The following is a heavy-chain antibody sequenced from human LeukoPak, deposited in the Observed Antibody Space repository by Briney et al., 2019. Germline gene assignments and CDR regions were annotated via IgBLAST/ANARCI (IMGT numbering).Heavy chain of an antibody. V-gene: IGHV3-11*01. D-gene: IGHD4-17*01. CDR1: GFTFSDYY. J-gene: IGHJ4*02. Sequence: GGSLRLSCAASGFTFSDYYMSWIRQAPGKGLEWVSYISSSGSTIYYADSVKGRFTISGDNAKNSLYLQMNSLRAEDTAVYYCASMTDYGDYDIDYWGQGTLVTVSS. CDR2: ISSSGSTI. CDR3: ASMTDYGDYDIDY.